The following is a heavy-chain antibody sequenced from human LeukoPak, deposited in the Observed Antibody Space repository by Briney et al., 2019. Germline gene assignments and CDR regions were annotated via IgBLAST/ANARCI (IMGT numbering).Heavy chain of an antibody. J-gene: IGHJ4*02. CDR3: ARTTDWYYQFDY. Sequence: SETLSLTCTVSGGSISSYYWSWIRQPPGKGLERIGYIYYSGSTNYNPSLKSRVTISVDTSKNQFSLKLSSVTAADTAVYYCARTTDWYYQFDYWGQGTLVTVSS. CDR2: IYYSGST. D-gene: IGHD2-21*02. CDR1: GGSISSYY. V-gene: IGHV4-59*01.